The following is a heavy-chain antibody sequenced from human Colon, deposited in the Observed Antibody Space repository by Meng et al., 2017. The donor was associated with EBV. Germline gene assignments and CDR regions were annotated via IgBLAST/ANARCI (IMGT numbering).Heavy chain of an antibody. J-gene: IGHJ4*02. Sequence: QGARQESGPGLVKPSGTPSLTGGVSGVSISSNIRWTWVRQPPGKGLEWIGDIDDSGSTNYNPSLNSRISISLDKSKNHFSLKVNSVTAADTAVYYCARGKQDAWELLAYWGQGALVTVSS. CDR1: GVSISSNIR. D-gene: IGHD1-26*01. V-gene: IGHV4-4*02. CDR2: IDDSGST. CDR3: ARGKQDAWELLAY.